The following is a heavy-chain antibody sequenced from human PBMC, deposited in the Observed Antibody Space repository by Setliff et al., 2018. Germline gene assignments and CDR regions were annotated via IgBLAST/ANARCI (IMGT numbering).Heavy chain of an antibody. CDR3: ARGYCNSAGCFFAGWFDP. V-gene: IGHV4-39*07. J-gene: IGHJ5*02. CDR2: LYYTGDT. CDR1: GGSLRSNF. Sequence: SETLSLTCTVSGGSLRSNFWGWIRQSPGKGLEWIGSLYYTGDTYYNPSLKSRVTISVDTSKNQFSLRLSSVTAADTAVYYCARGYCNSAGCFFAGWFDPWGQGTLVTVSS. D-gene: IGHD2-2*01.